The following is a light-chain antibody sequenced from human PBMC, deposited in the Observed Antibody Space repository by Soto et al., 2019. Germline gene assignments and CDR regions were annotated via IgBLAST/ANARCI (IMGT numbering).Light chain of an antibody. CDR2: DVS. CDR1: SSDVGGYNY. V-gene: IGLV2-11*01. CDR3: CSYADSYTSLYV. Sequence: QSALTQPRSVSGSPGQSVTISCTGTSSDVGGYNYVSWYQQHPGKAPKLLIYDVSKWPSGVPDRFSGSKSGNTASLTISGLQAEDEADYYCCSYADSYTSLYVFGTGTKLTVL. J-gene: IGLJ1*01.